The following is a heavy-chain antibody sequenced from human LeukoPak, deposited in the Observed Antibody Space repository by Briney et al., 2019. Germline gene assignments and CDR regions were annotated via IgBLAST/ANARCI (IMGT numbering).Heavy chain of an antibody. V-gene: IGHV3-30*02. CDR3: AKEPTAMGIYYFDY. J-gene: IGHJ4*02. D-gene: IGHD5-18*01. CDR2: IRYDGSNK. CDR1: GFTFSSYG. Sequence: GGSLRLSCAASGFTFSSYGMHWVRQAPGKGLEWVAFIRYDGSNKYYADSVKGRFTISRDNSKNTLYLQMNSLRAEDTAVYYCAKEPTAMGIYYFDYWGQGTLVTVSS.